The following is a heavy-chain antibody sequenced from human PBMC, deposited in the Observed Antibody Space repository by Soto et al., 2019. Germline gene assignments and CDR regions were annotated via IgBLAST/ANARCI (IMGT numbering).Heavy chain of an antibody. V-gene: IGHV2-26*04. CDR2: IFSNDEK. Sequence: QVTVKESGPVLVKPTETLTLTCTVSGFSLSNAGLGVSWIRQPPGKALEWLAHIFSNDEKSYSTSLKSRLTTSKDTSTSQVVLTMTNMDPVDTATYYCASTYSTSWYWCDPWGQGTLVTVSS. CDR3: ASTYSTSWYWCDP. D-gene: IGHD6-13*01. CDR1: GFSLSNAGLG. J-gene: IGHJ5*02.